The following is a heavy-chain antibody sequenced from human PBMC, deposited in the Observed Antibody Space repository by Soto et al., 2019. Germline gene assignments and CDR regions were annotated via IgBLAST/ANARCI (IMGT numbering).Heavy chain of an antibody. Sequence: GPSVKVSCKASGYTFTSHDINWVRQATGQGLEWMGWMNPNSGNTGYAQKFQGRVTMTRNTSISTAYMELSSLRSEDTAVYYCARWDYGDYARFDYWGQGTLVTVSS. CDR1: GYTFTSHD. V-gene: IGHV1-8*01. D-gene: IGHD4-17*01. J-gene: IGHJ4*02. CDR3: ARWDYGDYARFDY. CDR2: MNPNSGNT.